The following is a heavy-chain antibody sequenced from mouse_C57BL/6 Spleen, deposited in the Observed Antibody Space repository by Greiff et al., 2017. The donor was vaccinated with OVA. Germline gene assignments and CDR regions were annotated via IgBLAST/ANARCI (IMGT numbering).Heavy chain of an antibody. Sequence: LVESGAELVKPGASVKLSCKASGYTFTSYWMHWVKQRPGRGLEWIGRIDPNSGGTKYNEKFKSKATLTVDKPSSTAYMQLSSLTSEDSAVYYCARNYYGSSYWYFDVWGTGTTVTVSS. CDR1: GYTFTSYW. D-gene: IGHD1-1*01. CDR3: ARNYYGSSYWYFDV. J-gene: IGHJ1*03. CDR2: IDPNSGGT. V-gene: IGHV1-72*01.